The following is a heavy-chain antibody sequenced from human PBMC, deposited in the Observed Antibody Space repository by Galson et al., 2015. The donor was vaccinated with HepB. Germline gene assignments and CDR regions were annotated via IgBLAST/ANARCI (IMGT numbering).Heavy chain of an antibody. D-gene: IGHD3-10*01. CDR2: IAGTGSST. V-gene: IGHV3-23*01. Sequence: SLRLSCAASGFSFSTYAMSWVRQAPGEGLEWVSSIAGTGSSTYYADSVKGRFTISRDNSKNTLYLQMNSLRAEDTALYYCAKQIWFGPGAFDYWGQGTLVTVSS. CDR1: GFSFSTYA. CDR3: AKQIWFGPGAFDY. J-gene: IGHJ4*02.